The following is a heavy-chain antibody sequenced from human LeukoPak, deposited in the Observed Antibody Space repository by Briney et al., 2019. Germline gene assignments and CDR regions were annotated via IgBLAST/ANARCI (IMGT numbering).Heavy chain of an antibody. CDR2: IYHSGST. CDR1: GGSISSGGYS. V-gene: IGHV4-30-2*01. Sequence: KTSQTLSLTCAVSGGSISSGGYSWSWIRQPPGKGLEWIVYIYHSGSTYYNPSLKSRVTISVDRSKNRFSLKLSSVTAADTAVYYCARGRDYYGSGSYHDAFDIWGQGTMVTVSS. D-gene: IGHD3-10*01. CDR3: ARGRDYYGSGSYHDAFDI. J-gene: IGHJ3*02.